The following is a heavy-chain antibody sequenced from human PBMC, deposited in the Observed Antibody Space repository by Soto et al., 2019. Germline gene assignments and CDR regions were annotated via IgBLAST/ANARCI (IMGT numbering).Heavy chain of an antibody. CDR1: GFTFDHYF. J-gene: IGHJ4*02. Sequence: EVQVVESGGVVVQPGGSLRLSCATSGFTFDHYFMHWVRQAPGKGLEWVSLIRGDGGTTYYPDSVKGRFTISRDNSKNSLYLQMDSLRIEDTALYYCTRDNSGSIDYWGQGTLVTVSS. CDR2: IRGDGGTT. CDR3: TRDNSGSIDY. V-gene: IGHV3-43*01. D-gene: IGHD3-22*01.